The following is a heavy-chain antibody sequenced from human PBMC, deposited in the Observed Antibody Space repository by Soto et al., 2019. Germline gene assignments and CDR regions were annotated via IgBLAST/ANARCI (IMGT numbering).Heavy chain of an antibody. Sequence: SETLSLTCAVYGGSFSGYYWSWIRQPPGKGLEWIGEINHSGSTNYNPSLKSRVTISVDTSKNQFSLKLSSVTAADMAVYYCARGREYSSGWYIDYYYYYGMDVWGQGTTVTVSS. J-gene: IGHJ6*02. CDR3: ARGREYSSGWYIDYYYYYGMDV. V-gene: IGHV4-34*01. D-gene: IGHD6-19*01. CDR2: INHSGST. CDR1: GGSFSGYY.